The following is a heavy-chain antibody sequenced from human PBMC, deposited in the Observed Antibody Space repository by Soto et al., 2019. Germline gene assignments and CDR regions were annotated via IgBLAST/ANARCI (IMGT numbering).Heavy chain of an antibody. J-gene: IGHJ4*02. Sequence: QVQLQESGPGLVKPSETLSLTCSISGGSISDYQWNWIRQPPGRGLEWIGYIYYSGRTNYNPSLKSRLPISLATSTRQFSLRLRSVTAADTAVYYCARMRGLGEISPYLDYWGQGALVTVSS. CDR1: GGSISDYQ. CDR2: IYYSGRT. D-gene: IGHD3-16*01. CDR3: ARMRGLGEISPYLDY. V-gene: IGHV4-59*01.